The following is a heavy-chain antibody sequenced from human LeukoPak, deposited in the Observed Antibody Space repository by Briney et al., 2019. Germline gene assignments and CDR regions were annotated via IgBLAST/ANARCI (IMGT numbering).Heavy chain of an antibody. CDR1: GFTFSSYA. Sequence: GGSLRLSCAASGFTFSSYAMSWVRQAPGKGLEWVSAISGSGGSTYYADSVKGRFTISRDNSKNTLYLQMNSLRAEDTAVYYCAKYYDFWSGYSERGYYFDYWGQGTLVTVSS. CDR2: ISGSGGST. J-gene: IGHJ4*02. CDR3: AKYYDFWSGYSERGYYFDY. D-gene: IGHD3-3*01. V-gene: IGHV3-23*01.